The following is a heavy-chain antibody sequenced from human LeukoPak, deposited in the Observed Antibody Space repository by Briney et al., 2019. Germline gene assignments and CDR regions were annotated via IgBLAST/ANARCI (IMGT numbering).Heavy chain of an antibody. CDR3: GKKASIVWGSHGDY. CDR2: ISGSGGST. CDR1: GFTFSSSA. V-gene: IGHV3-23*01. D-gene: IGHD3-16*01. Sequence: GGSLRLSCAASGFTFSSSAMSWVRQAPGKGLEWVSAISGSGGSTYYADSVKGRFPNSKENSKNPRYLQMNSLEAGETAVYYWGKKASIVWGSHGDYWGQGTLVTVSS. J-gene: IGHJ4*02.